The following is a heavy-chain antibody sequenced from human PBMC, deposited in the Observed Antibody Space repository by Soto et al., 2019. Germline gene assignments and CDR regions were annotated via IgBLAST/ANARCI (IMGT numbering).Heavy chain of an antibody. J-gene: IGHJ4*02. Sequence: QVQLQESGPGLVKPSETLSLTCTVSGGSISSYYWSWIRQPPGKGLEWIGYIYYSGNTHYNPSLQRRVTPSVXTXKXXFYLNLSSVTAADTAVYYCARGQGGTYHRTAPFDYWGQGTLVTVSS. V-gene: IGHV4-59*01. D-gene: IGHD3-16*01. CDR3: ARGQGGTYHRTAPFDY. CDR2: IYYSGNT. CDR1: GGSISSYY.